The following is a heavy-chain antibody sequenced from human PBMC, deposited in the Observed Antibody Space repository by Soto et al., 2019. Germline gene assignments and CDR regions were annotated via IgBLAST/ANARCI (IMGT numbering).Heavy chain of an antibody. V-gene: IGHV3-15*01. J-gene: IGHJ3*01. CDR2: IKSEPDGETR. D-gene: IGHD3-22*01. CDR3: AARINVRVVAIREEDAFDL. Sequence: PGGSLRLSCAASGFTFTYAWMSWVRQAPGKGLEWVGRIKSEPDGETRDYAAPVKGRFTISRDDSKNTVYLEMNSLKTEDTAVYYCAARINVRVVAIREEDAFDLWGQGTLVTV. CDR1: GFTFTYAW.